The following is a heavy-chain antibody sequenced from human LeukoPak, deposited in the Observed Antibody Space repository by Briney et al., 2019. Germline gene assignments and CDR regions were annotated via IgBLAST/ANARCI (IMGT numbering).Heavy chain of an antibody. CDR3: ARDPSTKWDQSIIDY. CDR2: ISYDGSNK. CDR1: GFTFSSYA. Sequence: GGSLRLSCAASGFTFSSYAMHWVRQAPGKGLEWVAVISYDGSNKYYADSVKGRFTISRDNSKNTLYLQMNSLRAEDTAVYYCARDPSTKWDQSIIDYWGQGTLVTVSS. D-gene: IGHD1-26*01. J-gene: IGHJ4*02. V-gene: IGHV3-30*04.